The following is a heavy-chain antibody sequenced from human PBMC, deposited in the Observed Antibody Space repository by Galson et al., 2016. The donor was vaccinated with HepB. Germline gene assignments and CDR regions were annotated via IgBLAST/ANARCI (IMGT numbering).Heavy chain of an antibody. J-gene: IGHJ4*02. V-gene: IGHV3-23*01. CDR1: GFTFSTYR. Sequence: SLRLSCAASGFTFSTYRMNWVRKAPGKGLEWLSVISGSGGGTKYADSVKGRFTISRDNSKNTLYLQMNSLRAEDTAIYYCAKVLEHGRGDFWGQGTLVTVSS. CDR3: AKVLEHGRGDF. D-gene: IGHD3-3*01. CDR2: ISGSGGGT.